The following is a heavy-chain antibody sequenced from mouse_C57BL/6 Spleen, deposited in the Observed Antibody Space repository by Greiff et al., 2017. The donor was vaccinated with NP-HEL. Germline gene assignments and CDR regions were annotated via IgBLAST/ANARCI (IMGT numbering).Heavy chain of an antibody. D-gene: IGHD4-1*02. CDR1: GYSFTDYN. V-gene: IGHV1-39*01. CDR3: ARFQLGLGYFDV. J-gene: IGHJ1*03. CDR2: INPNYGTT. Sequence: EVKLLESGPELVKPGASVKISCKASGYSFTDYNMNWVKQSNGKSLEWIGVINPNYGTTSYNQKFKGKATLTVDQSSSTAYMQLNSLTSEDSAVYYCARFQLGLGYFDVWGTGTTVTVSS.